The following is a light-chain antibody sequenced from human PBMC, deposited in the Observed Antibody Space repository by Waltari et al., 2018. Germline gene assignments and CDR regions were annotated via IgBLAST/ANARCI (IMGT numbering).Light chain of an antibody. CDR2: GDN. Sequence: QSVLTQPPSVSGAPGQRVTVSCTGSSSNIGAGYDVHWYQHLPGTAPKLLVFGDNNLPLRVPDRFSASKSGTSASLAITGLQADDEAWYYCQSYDTSLSAWVFGGGTKVTVL. CDR3: QSYDTSLSAWV. V-gene: IGLV1-40*01. CDR1: SSNIGAGYD. J-gene: IGLJ3*02.